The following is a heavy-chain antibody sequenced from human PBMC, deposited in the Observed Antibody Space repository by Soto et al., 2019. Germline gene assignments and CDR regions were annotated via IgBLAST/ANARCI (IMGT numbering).Heavy chain of an antibody. V-gene: IGHV4-4*02. J-gene: IGHJ6*02. CDR3: AKVVDTNMGRYGMDV. D-gene: IGHD5-18*01. Sequence: SETLSLTCGVAGGSISSSNWWSWVRQPPGKGLEWIGDISQSGSTTYNSSFQSRLTISVDRSKNQFSLTLNSLTAADTAVYYCAKVVDTNMGRYGMDVWGQGTTVTVSS. CDR2: ISQSGST. CDR1: GGSISSSNW.